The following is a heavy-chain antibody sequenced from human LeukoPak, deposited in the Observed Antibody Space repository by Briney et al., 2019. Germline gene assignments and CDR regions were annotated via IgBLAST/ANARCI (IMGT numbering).Heavy chain of an antibody. J-gene: IGHJ4*02. Sequence: SETLSLTCTVSGGSISSYYSSWIRQPPGKGLEWIGYIYYSGSTNYNPSLKSRVTISVDTSKNQFSLKLSSVTAADTAVYYCARRDPYYGGNLYYSDNWGQGTLVTASS. V-gene: IGHV4-59*08. CDR3: ARRDPYYGGNLYYSDN. CDR1: GGSISSYY. CDR2: IYYSGST. D-gene: IGHD4-23*01.